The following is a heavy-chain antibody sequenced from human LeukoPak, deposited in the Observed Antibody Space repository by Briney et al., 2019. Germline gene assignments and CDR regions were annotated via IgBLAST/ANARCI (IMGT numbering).Heavy chain of an antibody. CDR2: ISAYNGNT. D-gene: IGHD3-10*01. V-gene: IGHV1-18*01. J-gene: IGHJ6*03. Sequence: ASVKVSCKASGYTFTSYGISWVRQAPGQGLEWMGWISAYNGNTNYAQKLQGRVTMTTDTSTSTAYMELRSLRSDDTAVYCCARSYYGSGSYYYYYMDVWGKGTTVTVSS. CDR1: GYTFTSYG. CDR3: ARSYYGSGSYYYYYMDV.